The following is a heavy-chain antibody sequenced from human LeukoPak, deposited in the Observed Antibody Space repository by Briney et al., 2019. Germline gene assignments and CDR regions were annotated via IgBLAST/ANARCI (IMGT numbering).Heavy chain of an antibody. D-gene: IGHD7-27*01. J-gene: IGHJ4*02. CDR2: ISSSSSRI. CDR3: ARDLNWAFDY. Sequence: PGGSLRLSCAASGFTFSGYGINWVRQAPGKGLEWLSYISSSSSRIYYADSVKGRFTISRDNAKNSLYLQMHSLRDEDTAVYYCARDLNWAFDYWGQGTLVTVSS. V-gene: IGHV3-48*02. CDR1: GFTFSGYG.